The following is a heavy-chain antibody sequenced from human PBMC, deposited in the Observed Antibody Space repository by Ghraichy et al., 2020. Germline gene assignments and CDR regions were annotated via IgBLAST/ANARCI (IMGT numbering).Heavy chain of an antibody. CDR1: GFTFSSYS. CDR3: ARTRKGELLQPAYYYYMDV. J-gene: IGHJ6*03. Sequence: GESLNISCAASGFTFSSYSMNWVRQAPGKGLEWVSYISSSSSTIYYADSVKGRFTISRDNAKNSLYLQMNSLRDEDTAVYYCARTRKGELLQPAYYYYMDVWGKGTTVTVSS. V-gene: IGHV3-48*02. CDR2: ISSSSSTI. D-gene: IGHD1-26*01.